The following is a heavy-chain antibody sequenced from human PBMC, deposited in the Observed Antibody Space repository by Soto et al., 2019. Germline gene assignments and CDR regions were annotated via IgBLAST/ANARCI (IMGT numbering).Heavy chain of an antibody. CDR3: ARRSSGWYFDY. J-gene: IGHJ4*02. V-gene: IGHV3-23*01. CDR2: ISGSGGST. Sequence: EVQLLESGGGLVQPGGSLRLSCAAPGFTFSNYAMNWVRQAPGKGLEWVSVISGSGGSTYYADSVKGRFTISRDNSKNTLYLQMNSLRGEDTAVYDCARRSSGWYFDYWGQGTRVTVSS. D-gene: IGHD6-19*01. CDR1: GFTFSNYA.